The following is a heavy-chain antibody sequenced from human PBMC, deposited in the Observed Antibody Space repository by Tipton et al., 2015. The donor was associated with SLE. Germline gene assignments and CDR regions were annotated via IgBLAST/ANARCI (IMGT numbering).Heavy chain of an antibody. J-gene: IGHJ4*02. D-gene: IGHD6-19*01. CDR3: AKDLAVAAPGY. V-gene: IGHV3-23*03. CDR1: GFTFSSYA. Sequence: LTCAASGFTFSSYAMSWVRQAPGKGLEWVSVIYSGGSTYYADSVKGRFTISRDNSKNTLYPQMNSLRAEDTAVYYCAKDLAVAAPGYWGQGTLVTVSS. CDR2: IYSGGST.